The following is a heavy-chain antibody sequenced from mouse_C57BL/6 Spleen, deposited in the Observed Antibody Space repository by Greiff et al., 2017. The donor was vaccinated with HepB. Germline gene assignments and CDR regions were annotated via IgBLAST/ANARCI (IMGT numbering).Heavy chain of an antibody. J-gene: IGHJ2*01. CDR3: ARGRKTETGYFDY. CDR1: GYSFTSYY. Sequence: QVQLQQSGPELVKPGASVKISCKASGYSFTSYYIHWVKQRPGQGLEWIGWIYPGSGNTKYNEKFKGKATLTADTSSSTAYMQLSSLTSEDSAVYYCARGRKTETGYFDYWGQGTTLTVSS. CDR2: IYPGSGNT. V-gene: IGHV1-66*01.